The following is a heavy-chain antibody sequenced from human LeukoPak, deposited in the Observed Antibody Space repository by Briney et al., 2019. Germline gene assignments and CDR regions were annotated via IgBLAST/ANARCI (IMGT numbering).Heavy chain of an antibody. Sequence: GGSLRLSCAVSGFTFSDCYMSWIRQAPGKGLEWISHISGSGSIMYYADSVKGRFTISRDNAKNSLYLQMNSLRVEDTAVYYCARDNGNSYGHNWFDPWGQGTLVTVSS. V-gene: IGHV3-11*01. J-gene: IGHJ5*02. CDR1: GFTFSDCY. CDR3: ARDNGNSYGHNWFDP. D-gene: IGHD5-18*01. CDR2: ISGSGSIM.